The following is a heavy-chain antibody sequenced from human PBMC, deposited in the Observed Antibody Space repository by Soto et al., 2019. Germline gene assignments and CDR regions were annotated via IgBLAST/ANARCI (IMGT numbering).Heavy chain of an antibody. CDR2: MSYTGST. CDR3: ARYLRGGYDSSYYYGMDV. D-gene: IGHD1-26*01. V-gene: IGHV4-59*01. Sequence: PSETLSLTCTVSGASISGYHWGWIRQPPGKGLEWIGYMSYTGSTNYSPSLKSRVTMSVDTSKNQFSLKLNSVTAADTAVYYCARYLRGGYDSSYYYGMDVWSQGTTVT. J-gene: IGHJ6*02. CDR1: GASISGYH.